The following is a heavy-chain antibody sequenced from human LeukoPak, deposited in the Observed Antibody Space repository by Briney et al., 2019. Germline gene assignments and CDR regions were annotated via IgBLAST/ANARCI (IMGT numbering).Heavy chain of an antibody. Sequence: AGGSLRLSCAASGFVFSDYGMHWVRQAPGKSLEWVAIIWYDGSHKYYADSVKGRFSISRDNSKNTLSLQMNSLRAEDTAVYYCAKEPPRITMIVVVSSWGQGTLVTVSS. D-gene: IGHD3-22*01. CDR1: GFVFSDYG. V-gene: IGHV3-33*06. CDR3: AKEPPRITMIVVVSS. CDR2: IWYDGSHK. J-gene: IGHJ4*02.